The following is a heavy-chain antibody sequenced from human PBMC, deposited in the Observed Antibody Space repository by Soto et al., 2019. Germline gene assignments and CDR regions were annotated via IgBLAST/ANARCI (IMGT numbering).Heavy chain of an antibody. Sequence: RQTPGQGLEWMGGIIPIFGTANYAQKFQGRVTITADESTSTAYMELSSLRSEDTGVYYCSRAEYGRQNCSTVSACLVNLPSDL. CDR3: SRAEYGRQNCSTVSACLVNLPSDL. J-gene: IGHJ2*01. CDR2: IIPIFGTA. V-gene: IGHV1-69*01. D-gene: IGHD2-21*01.